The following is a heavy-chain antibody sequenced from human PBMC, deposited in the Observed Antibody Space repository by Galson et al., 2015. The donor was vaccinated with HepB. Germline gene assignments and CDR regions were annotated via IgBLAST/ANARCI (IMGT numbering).Heavy chain of an antibody. V-gene: IGHV3-21*01. D-gene: IGHD6-13*01. CDR1: GFTFSSYS. CDR2: ISSSSSYI. J-gene: IGHJ4*02. Sequence: SLRLSCAASGFTFSSYSMNWVRQAPGKGLEWVSSISSSSSYIYYADSVKGRFTISRDNAKNSLYLQMNSLRAEDTAVYYCAKDVSIAAAGSFDYWGQGTLVTVSS. CDR3: AKDVSIAAAGSFDY.